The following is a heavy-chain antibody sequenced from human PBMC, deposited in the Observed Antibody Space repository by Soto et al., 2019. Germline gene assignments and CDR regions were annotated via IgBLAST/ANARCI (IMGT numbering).Heavy chain of an antibody. J-gene: IGHJ3*02. V-gene: IGHV3-7*04. D-gene: IGHD3-22*01. Sequence: LRLSCAASGFTFSTYWMSWVRQAPGKGLEWVANIKPDGSEKWYVDSVKGRFTISRDNAKNLLYLQMNSLRAEDTAVYYCARGDYYDTSGPFSDAFDIRGQGTMVTVSS. CDR2: IKPDGSEK. CDR1: GFTFSTYW. CDR3: ARGDYYDTSGPFSDAFDI.